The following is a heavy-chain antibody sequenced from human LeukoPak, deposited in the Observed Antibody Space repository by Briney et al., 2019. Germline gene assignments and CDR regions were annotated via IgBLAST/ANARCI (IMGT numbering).Heavy chain of an antibody. J-gene: IGHJ1*01. CDR3: ARDGVGIAAIGNTGKYFHL. CDR2: TYYRSKWYN. V-gene: IGHV6-1*01. D-gene: IGHD6-13*01. CDR1: GDSVSINSAA. Sequence: SPTLSLTFAISGDSVSINSAAWNWIRQSPSRGLEWLGSTYYRSKWYNDYAVSVKSRININPDTSKNQFSLQLNSVTPEDTAVYYCARDGVGIAAIGNTGKYFHLWGQGTLVTVSS.